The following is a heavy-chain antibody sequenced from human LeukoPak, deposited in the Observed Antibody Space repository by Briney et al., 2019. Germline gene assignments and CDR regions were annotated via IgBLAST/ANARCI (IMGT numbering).Heavy chain of an antibody. CDR3: AKTYYYDSSGYYPSSLDY. V-gene: IGHV3-23*01. J-gene: IGHJ4*02. CDR1: GFTFSSYA. D-gene: IGHD3-22*01. CDR2: ISGSGGST. Sequence: GGSLRLSCAASGFTFSSYAMSWVRQAPGKGLEWVSAISGSGGSTYYADSVKGRFTISRDNSKNTLYLQMNSLRAEDTAVYYCAKTYYYDSSGYYPSSLDYWGQGTLVTVSS.